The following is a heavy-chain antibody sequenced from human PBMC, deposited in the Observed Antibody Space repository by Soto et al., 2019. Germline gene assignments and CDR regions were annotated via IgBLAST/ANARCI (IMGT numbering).Heavy chain of an antibody. CDR1: GGSVSSGNW. Sequence: QVQLQESGPGLVKPSGTLSLTCAVSGGSVSSGNWWSWVRQPPGKGLEWIGETYHSGTTNYNPSLKSRVTISLDKSKNQISLNLRSVTAADTAVYYCARHVAVPGMRGFDYWGQGTLVTVSS. CDR2: TYHSGTT. D-gene: IGHD6-19*01. J-gene: IGHJ4*02. V-gene: IGHV4-4*02. CDR3: ARHVAVPGMRGFDY.